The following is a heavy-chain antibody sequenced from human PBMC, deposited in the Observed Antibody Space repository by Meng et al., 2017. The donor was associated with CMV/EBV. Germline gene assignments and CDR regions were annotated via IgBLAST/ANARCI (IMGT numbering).Heavy chain of an antibody. Sequence: SETLSLTCTVSGGSISSYYWSWIRQPPGKGLEWIGYIYYSGSTNYNPSLKRRVTISVDTSKNQFSLKLSSVTAADTAVYYCARLIAAAGLYYYYGMDVWGQGTTVTVSS. V-gene: IGHV4-59*01. CDR1: GGSISSYY. CDR2: IYYSGST. J-gene: IGHJ6*02. CDR3: ARLIAAAGLYYYYGMDV. D-gene: IGHD6-13*01.